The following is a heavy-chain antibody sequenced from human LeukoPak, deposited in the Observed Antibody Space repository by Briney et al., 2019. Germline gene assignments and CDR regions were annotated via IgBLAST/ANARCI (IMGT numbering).Heavy chain of an antibody. J-gene: IGHJ4*02. CDR3: ARVMYGGNSGFDY. CDR2: ISSSSSYI. Sequence: GGSLRLSCAASGFTFSSYSMNWVRQAPGKGLEWVSSISSSSSYIYYADSVKGRFTISRDNAKNSLYLQMNSLRAEDTAVYYCARVMYGGNSGFDYWGQGTLVTVSS. CDR1: GFTFSSYS. D-gene: IGHD4-23*01. V-gene: IGHV3-21*01.